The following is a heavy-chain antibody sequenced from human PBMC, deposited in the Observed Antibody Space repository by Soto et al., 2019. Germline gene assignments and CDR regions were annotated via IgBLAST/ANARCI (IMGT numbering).Heavy chain of an antibody. V-gene: IGHV3-30-3*01. D-gene: IGHD3-10*01. CDR3: ASTYYYDSWFDP. CDR1: GFTFSSYA. Sequence: GSLRLSCAASGFTFSSYAMHWVRQAPGKGLEWVAVISYDGSNKYYADSVKGRFTISRDNSKNTLYLQMNSLRAEDTAVYYCASTYYYDSWFDPWGQRTLVTVSS. CDR2: ISYDGSNK. J-gene: IGHJ5*02.